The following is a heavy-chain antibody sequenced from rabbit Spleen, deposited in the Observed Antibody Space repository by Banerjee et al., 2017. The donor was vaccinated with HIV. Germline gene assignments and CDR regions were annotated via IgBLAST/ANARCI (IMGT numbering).Heavy chain of an antibody. CDR3: ARDLAGADGVYTV. V-gene: IGHV1S45*01. CDR2: INAVTGKA. J-gene: IGHJ4*01. D-gene: IGHD2-1*01. Sequence: QEQLVESGGGLVKPEGSLTLTCKASGVSLNDKDVMCWVRQAPGKGLEWIACINAVTGKAVYASWAKGRFTISKTSSTTVTLKMTSLTAADTATYFCARDLAGADGVYTVWGPGTLVTVS. CDR1: GVSLNDKDV.